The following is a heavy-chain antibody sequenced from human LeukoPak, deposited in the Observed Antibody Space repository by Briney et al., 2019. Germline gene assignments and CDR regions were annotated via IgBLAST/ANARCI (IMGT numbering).Heavy chain of an antibody. CDR2: IWYDGSNK. V-gene: IGHV3-33*01. Sequence: PGGSLRLSCAASGFTFSSYGMHWVRQAPGKGLEWVAVIWYDGSNKYYADSVKGRFTISRDNSKNTLYLQMNSLRAEDTAVYYCAREGTTVTSSFDYWGQGTLVTVSS. CDR1: GFTFSSYG. CDR3: AREGTTVTSSFDY. J-gene: IGHJ4*02. D-gene: IGHD4-17*01.